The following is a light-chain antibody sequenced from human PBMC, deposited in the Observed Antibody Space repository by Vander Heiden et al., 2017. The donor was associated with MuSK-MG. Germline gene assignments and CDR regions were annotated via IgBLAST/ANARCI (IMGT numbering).Light chain of an antibody. V-gene: IGLV2-23*02. CDR1: SNDFGSYDL. J-gene: IGLJ2*01. CDR3: CSYTSSHTFI. CDR2: EVI. Sequence: SALPQPASVSGSPCQSITIPCPGTSNDFGSYDLVSWYQHVPGKAPILMIYEVIKRPAGVSDRLSGSKSGTTASLTISGLQAEDEADYYGCSYTSSHTFIFGGGTKLTVL.